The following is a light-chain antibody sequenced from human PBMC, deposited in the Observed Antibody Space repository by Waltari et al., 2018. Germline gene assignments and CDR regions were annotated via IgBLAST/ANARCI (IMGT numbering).Light chain of an antibody. V-gene: IGKV3-11*01. CDR1: QSISSY. CDR3: QQRSKSFT. Sequence: SVLKQSPATLSLSPGDRATLSCSATQSISSYLAWYQQKPGQAPRLLIYDASTRAAGIPARFSGSGSVTDFTLTISSLEPEDFAIYYCQQRSKSFTFGPGTKVDMK. J-gene: IGKJ3*01. CDR2: DAS.